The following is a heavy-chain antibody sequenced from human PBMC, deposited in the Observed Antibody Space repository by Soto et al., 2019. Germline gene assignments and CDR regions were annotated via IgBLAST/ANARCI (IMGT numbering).Heavy chain of an antibody. D-gene: IGHD1-7*01. Sequence: PSETLSLTCTVSGYSMTSGGYYWSWIRHLPGKGLEWIGYIYYSGGTQFNPSLKSRVSMSVDTSKNQFSLRLSSVTAADTAVYYCAKLLGSHQQYYLGTDVWGQATPVTVSS. CDR2: IYYSGGT. CDR3: AKLLGSHQQYYLGTDV. CDR1: GYSMTSGGYY. J-gene: IGHJ6*02. V-gene: IGHV4-31*03.